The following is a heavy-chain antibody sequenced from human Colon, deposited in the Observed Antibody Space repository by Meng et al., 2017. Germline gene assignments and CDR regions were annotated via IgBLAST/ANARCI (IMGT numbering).Heavy chain of an antibody. CDR1: GGSNISGGYY. CDR2: ISNSGSA. J-gene: IGHJ4*02. V-gene: IGHV4-31*02. D-gene: IGHD2-21*01. CDR3: ARAGLHSYYFDF. Sequence: QVQLQESGPGMVKPSQTLSLICSVSGGSNISGGYYWSWIRQHPQKGLEWIGHISNSGSAYYNPSLKSRVSISVDTSKNQFSLKMDTVTAADTALYYCARAGLHSYYFDFWGQGTLVTVSS.